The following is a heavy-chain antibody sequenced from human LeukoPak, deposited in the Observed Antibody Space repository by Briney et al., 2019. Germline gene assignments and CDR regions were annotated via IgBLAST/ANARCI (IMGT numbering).Heavy chain of an antibody. CDR1: GFTFSSYS. J-gene: IGHJ3*02. CDR3: ARDRTQRYDFWSGFKPGDAFDI. Sequence: GGSLRLSCAASGFTFSSYSMNWVRQAPGKGLEWVSSISSSSSYIYYADSVKGRFTISRDNAKNSLYLQMNSLRAEDTAVYYCARDRTQRYDFWSGFKPGDAFDIWGQGTMVTVSS. CDR2: ISSSSSYI. V-gene: IGHV3-21*01. D-gene: IGHD3-3*01.